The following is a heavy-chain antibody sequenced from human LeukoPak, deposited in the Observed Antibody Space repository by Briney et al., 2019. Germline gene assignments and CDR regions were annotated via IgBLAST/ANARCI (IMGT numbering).Heavy chain of an antibody. CDR2: INWNGGST. D-gene: IGHD2-15*01. J-gene: IGHJ4*02. CDR3: ARGWGEKGRCRGGTCNNPEFDY. V-gene: IGHV3-20*04. Sequence: GGSLRLSCAASGFTFDDYGMSWVRQAPGKGLEWVSGINWNGGSTGYADSVKGRFTISRDNAKDSLYVQMNSLRVEDTAVYYCARGWGEKGRCRGGTCNNPEFDYWGQGTLVTVSS. CDR1: GFTFDDYG.